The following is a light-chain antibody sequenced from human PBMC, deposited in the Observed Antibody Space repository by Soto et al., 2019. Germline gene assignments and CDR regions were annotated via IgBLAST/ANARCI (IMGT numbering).Light chain of an antibody. CDR1: LGIRYD. Sequence: AIQLTQSPASPSVSVGDPVTITCRAILGIRYDLGWFQQKPAKAPKLMIYAASSFQTRVPSRLSGSGSGTYFTLTISSLQVEGFDTYYSLQKYRYPLTFGGAAKVEI. J-gene: IGKJ4*01. CDR2: AAS. V-gene: IGKV1-6*01. CDR3: LQKYRYPLT.